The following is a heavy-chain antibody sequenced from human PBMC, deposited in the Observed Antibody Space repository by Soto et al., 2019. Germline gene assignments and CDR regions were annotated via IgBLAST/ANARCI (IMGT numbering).Heavy chain of an antibody. J-gene: IGHJ5*02. CDR1: GFNFSNHW. Sequence: GGSLRLSCAASGFNFSNHWMHWVRQRPAEGLVWVSRITSDGKSKAYTESVKGRCAISRDNAKNTLYLQMNGLTAEDTAVYYCARESGDWPLNWLDPWGQGTLVTVSS. D-gene: IGHD2-21*02. CDR2: ITSDGKSK. CDR3: ARESGDWPLNWLDP. V-gene: IGHV3-74*01.